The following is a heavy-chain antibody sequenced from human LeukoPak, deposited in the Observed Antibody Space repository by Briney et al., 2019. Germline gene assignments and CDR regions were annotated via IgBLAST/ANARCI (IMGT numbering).Heavy chain of an antibody. V-gene: IGHV3-30*02. J-gene: IGHJ4*02. D-gene: IGHD1-14*01. CDR3: VKDNPLDY. CDR2: IRCDGNNK. CDR1: GFTFSTYG. Sequence: GGSLRLSCAASGFTFSTYGMHWVRQAPGKGLEWVAFIRCDGNNKLYADSMKGRFTISRDNSKNTLYLHINSLRAEDTAVYYCVKDNPLDYWGQGTLVIVSS.